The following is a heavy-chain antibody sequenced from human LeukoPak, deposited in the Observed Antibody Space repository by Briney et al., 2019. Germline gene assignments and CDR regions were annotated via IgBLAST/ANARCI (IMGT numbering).Heavy chain of an antibody. CDR2: ISAYNGNT. CDR3: ARYSSGWYHFDS. CDR1: GYTFTSYD. V-gene: IGHV1-18*01. J-gene: IGHJ4*02. Sequence: EASVKVSCKASGYTFTSYDINWVRQATGQGLEWMGWISAYNGNTNYAQKLQGRVTMTTDTSTSTAYMELRSLRSDDTAVYYCARYSSGWYHFDSWGQGTLVTVSS. D-gene: IGHD6-19*01.